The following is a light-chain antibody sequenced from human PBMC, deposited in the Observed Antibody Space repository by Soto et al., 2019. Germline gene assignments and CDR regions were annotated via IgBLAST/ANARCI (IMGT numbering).Light chain of an antibody. Sequence: FLLTQSPGTLSLSPGERATLSCRASQTVRNNYLAWYQQKPGQAPRLLIYDASSRATGIPDRFSGGGSGTDFILTISRLEPEDFAVYYCQQYGSSPTFGQGTKVDIK. J-gene: IGKJ1*01. CDR1: QTVRNNY. V-gene: IGKV3-20*01. CDR3: QQYGSSPT. CDR2: DAS.